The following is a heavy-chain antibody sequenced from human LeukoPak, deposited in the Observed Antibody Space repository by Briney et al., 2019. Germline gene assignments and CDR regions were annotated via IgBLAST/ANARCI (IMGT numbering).Heavy chain of an antibody. V-gene: IGHV3-9*01. CDR2: ISWNSGSI. CDR3: AKDIGPRLRYFDWSGYFDY. D-gene: IGHD3-9*01. J-gene: IGHJ4*02. Sequence: PGGSLRLSCAASGFTFDDYAMHWVRQAPGKGLEWVSGISWNSGSIGYADSVKGRFTISRDNAKNSLYLQMNSLRAEDTALYYCAKDIGPRLRYFDWSGYFDYWGQGTLVTVSS. CDR1: GFTFDDYA.